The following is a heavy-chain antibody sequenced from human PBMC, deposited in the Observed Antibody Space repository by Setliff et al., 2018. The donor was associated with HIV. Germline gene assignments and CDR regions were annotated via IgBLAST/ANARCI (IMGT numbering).Heavy chain of an antibody. D-gene: IGHD3-9*01. CDR2: INAYNGNA. J-gene: IGHJ4*02. CDR1: GYTFTSYG. Sequence: GASVKVSCKASGYTFTSYGISWVRQAPGQGLEWMGWINAYNGNANYVQDLQGRVTMTTDRSTGTAYMELRSLRSDDTAVYYCARVSRGIFDSWPPCYWGQGTLVTVSS. V-gene: IGHV1-18*01. CDR3: ARVSRGIFDSWPPCY.